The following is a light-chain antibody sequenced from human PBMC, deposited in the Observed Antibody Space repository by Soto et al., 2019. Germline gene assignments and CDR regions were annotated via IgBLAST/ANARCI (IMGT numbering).Light chain of an antibody. Sequence: EIVLTQSRATLSLSPGERATLCCGASQSVTSNYLAWYQQKPGQAPRLLIYGASTRATGIPDRFSGSGSGTDFALTISRLEPEDFAVYYCQQYGSSPRTFGQGTKVDI. CDR3: QQYGSSPRT. J-gene: IGKJ1*01. CDR2: GAS. V-gene: IGKV3-20*01. CDR1: QSVTSNY.